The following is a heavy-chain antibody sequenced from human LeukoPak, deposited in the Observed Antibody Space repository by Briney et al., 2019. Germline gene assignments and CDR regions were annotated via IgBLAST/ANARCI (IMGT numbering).Heavy chain of an antibody. CDR2: IKHDGST. Sequence: SETLSLTCAVYGGSFSGDFWSWIRQSPGKGLEWIGEIKHDGSTTYNPSLKSRVTISVDTSKNQFSLKLSSVTAADTAVYYCARASYCSGGSCYSGFDYWGQGTLVTVSS. V-gene: IGHV4-34*01. CDR1: GGSFSGDF. CDR3: ARASYCSGGSCYSGFDY. J-gene: IGHJ4*02. D-gene: IGHD2-15*01.